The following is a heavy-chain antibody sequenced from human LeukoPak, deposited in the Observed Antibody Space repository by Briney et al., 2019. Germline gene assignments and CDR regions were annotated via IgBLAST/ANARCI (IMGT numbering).Heavy chain of an antibody. V-gene: IGHV4-59*01. CDR3: AREGAAAEGFDY. J-gene: IGHJ4*02. CDR1: GGSISSYY. CDR2: IYYSGST. Sequence: PSETLSLTCTVSGGSISSYYWSWIRQPPGKGLEGIGYIYYSGSTNYNPSLKSRVTISVDTSKNQFSLKLSSVTAADTAVYYCAREGAAAEGFDYWGQGTLVTVSS. D-gene: IGHD6-13*01.